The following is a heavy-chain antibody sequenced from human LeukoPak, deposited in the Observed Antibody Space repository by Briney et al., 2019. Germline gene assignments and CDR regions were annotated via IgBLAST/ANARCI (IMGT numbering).Heavy chain of an antibody. Sequence: ASVKVSCKASGGTFSSYAISWVRQAPGQGLEWMGGIIPIFGTANYAQKFQGRVTITADKSTSTAYMELSSLRSEDTAVYYCARDLGDGYNEDAFDIWGQGTMVTVSS. CDR3: ARDLGDGYNEDAFDI. V-gene: IGHV1-69*06. CDR1: GGTFSSYA. J-gene: IGHJ3*02. D-gene: IGHD5-24*01. CDR2: IIPIFGTA.